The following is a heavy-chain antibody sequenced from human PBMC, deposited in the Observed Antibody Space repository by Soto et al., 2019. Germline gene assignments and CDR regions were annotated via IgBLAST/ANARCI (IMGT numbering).Heavy chain of an antibody. CDR3: ARGGVVGATHYGMDV. J-gene: IGHJ6*02. CDR1: GYTFTSYG. D-gene: IGHD1-26*01. V-gene: IGHV1-18*01. Sequence: ASVKVSCKASGYTFTSYGISWVRQAPGQGLEWMGWISAYNGNTNYAQKQQGRDTMNTDTSTSTAYMELRRLRSDDTAVYYCARGGVVGATHYGMDVWGQGTTVTVSS. CDR2: ISAYNGNT.